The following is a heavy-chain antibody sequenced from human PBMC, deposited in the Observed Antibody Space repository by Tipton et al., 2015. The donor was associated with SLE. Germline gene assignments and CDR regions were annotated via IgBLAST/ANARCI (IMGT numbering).Heavy chain of an antibody. CDR3: VRGEADVFHI. J-gene: IGHJ3*02. Sequence: TLSLTCAVSGDSINSGDYSWSWIRQPPGKGLEWFGYIFRSGNAYYNPPLNSRVTISLDMSRNQFSLRLKSVTAADTALYYCVRGEADVFHIWGQGTVVSVSS. V-gene: IGHV4-30-2*01. CDR2: IFRSGNA. CDR1: GDSINSGDYS.